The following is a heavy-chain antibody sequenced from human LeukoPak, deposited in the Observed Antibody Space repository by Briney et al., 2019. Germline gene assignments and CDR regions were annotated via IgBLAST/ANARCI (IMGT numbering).Heavy chain of an antibody. V-gene: IGHV1-2*02. J-gene: IGHJ5*02. CDR2: INPNSGGT. CDR3: ARYHSGWHGDP. CDR1: GYTFTDYY. Sequence: ASVKVSCKSSGYTFTDYYMHWVRQAPGQGLEWMGWINPNSGGTNYAQNFQGRDTMTRDTSITTAYMELSRLRSDDTAVYYCARYHSGWHGDPWGQGTLVTVSS. D-gene: IGHD6-19*01.